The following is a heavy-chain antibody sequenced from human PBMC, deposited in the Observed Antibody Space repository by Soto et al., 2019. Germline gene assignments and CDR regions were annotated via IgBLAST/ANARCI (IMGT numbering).Heavy chain of an antibody. V-gene: IGHV4-59*01. D-gene: IGHD6-25*01. CDR1: GGSISSYY. J-gene: IGHJ5*02. CDR3: ARPHGGSSGWDNGFDP. CDR2: IYYSGST. Sequence: QVQLQESGPGLVKPSETLSLTCTVSGGSISSYYWSWIRQPPGKGLEWIGYIYYSGSTNYNPSLTRRVTIAVDTSKNQSSPKLSSVTAPDTAVYYCARPHGGSSGWDNGFDPWGQGTLVTVSS.